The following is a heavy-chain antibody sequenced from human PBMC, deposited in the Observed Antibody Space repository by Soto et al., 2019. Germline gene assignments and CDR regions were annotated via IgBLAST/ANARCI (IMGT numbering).Heavy chain of an antibody. V-gene: IGHV4-59*03. CDR1: GGSISSYS. CDR2: ICNSGTT. D-gene: IGHD3-22*01. Sequence: QVQLQESGPTLVKPSETLSLTCTVSGGSISSYSWTWIRQPPGEGLEWIGCICNSGTTNYNPSLKSRVAIPIDSQNSQFALQLSAVTGSDTAAYDCVGGCSIGVSTDRVMDVWGKGTTVTVSS. CDR3: VGGCSIGVSTDRVMDV. J-gene: IGHJ6*03.